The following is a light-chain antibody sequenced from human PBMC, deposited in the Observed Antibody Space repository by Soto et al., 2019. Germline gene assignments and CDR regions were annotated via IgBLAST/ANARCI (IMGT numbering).Light chain of an antibody. CDR1: QSVTNY. CDR2: DTF. CDR3: QQYAGSPYT. J-gene: IGKJ2*01. Sequence: IVLTQSPGTLSLSPGESASLSCRASQSVTNYLAWYQQKPGQAPRLLIDDTFTRAAGIPDRFSVSGSGTDFTLIISRLEPEDFALYYCQQYAGSPYTFGQGTKLEIK. V-gene: IGKV3-20*01.